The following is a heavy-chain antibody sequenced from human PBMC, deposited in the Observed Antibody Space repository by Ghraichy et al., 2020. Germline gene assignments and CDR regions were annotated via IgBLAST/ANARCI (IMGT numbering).Heavy chain of an antibody. V-gene: IGHV3-23*01. Sequence: GESLNISCAASGFTFSSYAMCWVRQAPGKGLEWVSAISGSGGSTYYADSVKGRFTISRDNSKNTLYLQMNSLRAEDTAVYYCAKGVEGYGDSDFDYWGQGTLVTVSS. CDR3: AKGVEGYGDSDFDY. CDR2: ISGSGGST. J-gene: IGHJ4*02. D-gene: IGHD4-17*01. CDR1: GFTFSSYA.